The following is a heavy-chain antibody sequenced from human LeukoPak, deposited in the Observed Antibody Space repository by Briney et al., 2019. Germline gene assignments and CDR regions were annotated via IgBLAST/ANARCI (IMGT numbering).Heavy chain of an antibody. V-gene: IGHV1-2*02. J-gene: IGHJ4*02. CDR3: ARGIAYCGGDCVVH. CDR2: SNPNSGGT. Sequence: ASVKVSCKASGYTVTGYYMHWVRRAPGQGLGWMGWSNPNSGGTNYAQKFQGRVTMTRDTSISTAYMELSRLRSDDTAVYYCARGIAYCGGDCVVHWGQGTLVTVSS. D-gene: IGHD2-21*02. CDR1: GYTVTGYY.